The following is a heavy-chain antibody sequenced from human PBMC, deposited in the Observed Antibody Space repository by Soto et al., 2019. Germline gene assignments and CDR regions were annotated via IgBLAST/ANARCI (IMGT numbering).Heavy chain of an antibody. J-gene: IGHJ1*01. D-gene: IGHD6-13*01. CDR1: GFTFSSYD. CDR2: IGTAGDT. Sequence: EVQLVESGGGLVQPGGSLRLSCAASGFTFSSYDMHWVRQATGKGLEWVSAIGTAGDTYYLGSVKGRFTISRENAKNSLYLQMNSLRAEDTAVYYCARGPYSSSWSAEYFQHWGQGTLVTVSS. CDR3: ARGPYSSSWSAEYFQH. V-gene: IGHV3-13*01.